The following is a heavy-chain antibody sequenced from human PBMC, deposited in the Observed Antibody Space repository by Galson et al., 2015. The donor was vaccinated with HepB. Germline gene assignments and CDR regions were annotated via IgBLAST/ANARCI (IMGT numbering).Heavy chain of an antibody. CDR1: GGTFSSYT. CDR3: ARGGRDGYNLFDL. D-gene: IGHD5-24*01. CDR2: IIPILGIA. Sequence: SVKVSCKASGGTFSSYTISWVRQAPGQGLEWMGRIIPILGIANYAQKFQGRVTITADKSTSTAYMELSSLRSEDTAVYYCARGGRDGYNLFDLWGRGTLVTVSS. V-gene: IGHV1-69*02. J-gene: IGHJ2*01.